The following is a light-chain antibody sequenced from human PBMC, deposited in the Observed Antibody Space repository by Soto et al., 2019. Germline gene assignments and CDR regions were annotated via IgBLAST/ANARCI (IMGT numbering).Light chain of an antibody. J-gene: IGLJ2*01. CDR1: NIGSKG. CDR2: SDT. Sequence: SYELTQPPSVSVAPGKTASISCGGNNIGSKGVHWDQQKPGQAPVLVLYSDTELPPVIPEQSSGSNTANLATLTISRVEAGDEADYYCQVWDSGSAHVVFGGGTKLTVL. V-gene: IGLV3-21*04. CDR3: QVWDSGSAHVV.